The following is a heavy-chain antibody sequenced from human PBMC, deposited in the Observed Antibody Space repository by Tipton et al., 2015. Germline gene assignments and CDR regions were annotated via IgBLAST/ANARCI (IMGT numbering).Heavy chain of an antibody. J-gene: IGHJ4*02. CDR1: GGSFSGYY. CDR3: TTTQGY. CDR2: INHSGRP. D-gene: IGHD2-15*01. Sequence: TLSLTCAVYGGSFSGYYWNWIRQPPGKGLEWIGEINHSGRPNYTPALKSRVTISVDTSKHQFSLKLSSVTAVDTAVYYCTTTQGYWGQGILVTVSS. V-gene: IGHV4-34*01.